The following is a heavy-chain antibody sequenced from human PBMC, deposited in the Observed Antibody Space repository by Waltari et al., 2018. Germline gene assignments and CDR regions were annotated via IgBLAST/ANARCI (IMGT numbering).Heavy chain of an antibody. CDR3: SNSLNY. CDR1: GFTFSDNW. J-gene: IGHJ4*02. Sequence: EVQVVESGGGLVQPGGSLSLSGAASGFTFSDNWMDWVRQAPGKGLEWGANINQDGSEKHYVGSLKGRVTVSRDNAKNSLYLQINSLRAEDTAVYYCSNSLNYWGQGTLVTVSS. V-gene: IGHV3-7*01. CDR2: INQDGSEK.